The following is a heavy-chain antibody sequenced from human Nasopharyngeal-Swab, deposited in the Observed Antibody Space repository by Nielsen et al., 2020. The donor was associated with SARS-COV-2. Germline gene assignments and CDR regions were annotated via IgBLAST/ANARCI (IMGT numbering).Heavy chain of an antibody. CDR1: GFTFNNYN. J-gene: IGHJ6*02. V-gene: IGHV3-21*01. CDR3: ARDGLDYDFWSAYFMDV. Sequence: GESLKISCAASGFTFNNYNFNWVRQAPGKGLEWVSSISSSSSYIYYADSAKGRFTISRDNAKNSLYLQMNGLRAEDTAVYYCARDGLDYDFWSAYFMDVWGQGTTVTVSS. CDR2: ISSSSSYI. D-gene: IGHD3-3*01.